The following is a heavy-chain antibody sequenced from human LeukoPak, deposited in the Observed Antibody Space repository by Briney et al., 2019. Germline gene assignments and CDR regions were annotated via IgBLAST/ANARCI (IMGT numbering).Heavy chain of an antibody. CDR1: GYTFTSYG. CDR2: ISAYNGNT. Sequence: GASVKVSCKASGYTFTSYGISWVRQAPGQGLEWMGWISAYNGNTNYAQKLQGRVTMTTDTSTSTAYMELRSLRSDDTAVYYCARDHPDWELLLFRYYYYGMDVWGQGTTVTVSS. D-gene: IGHD1-26*01. J-gene: IGHJ6*02. V-gene: IGHV1-18*01. CDR3: ARDHPDWELLLFRYYYYGMDV.